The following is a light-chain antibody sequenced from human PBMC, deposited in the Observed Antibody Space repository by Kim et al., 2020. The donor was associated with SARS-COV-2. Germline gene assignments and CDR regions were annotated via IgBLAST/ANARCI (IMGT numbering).Light chain of an antibody. Sequence: ASVGDRVTLTCRARQGIRNLLAWYQQKPGKAPKLLIYKASNLQSGAPSRFSGSGSGTEFTLTINSLQPEDLATYYCQQYNSDPWTFGQGTKVDIK. CDR2: KAS. V-gene: IGKV1-5*03. CDR1: QGIRNL. CDR3: QQYNSDPWT. J-gene: IGKJ1*01.